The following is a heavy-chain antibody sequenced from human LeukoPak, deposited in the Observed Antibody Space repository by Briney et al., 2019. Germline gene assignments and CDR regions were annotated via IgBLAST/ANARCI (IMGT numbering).Heavy chain of an antibody. CDR2: LYYTGST. D-gene: IGHD3-3*01. CDR1: GGSITSNSYY. V-gene: IGHV4-39*01. CDR3: ARQSPIDDFWSGYSSGSDY. J-gene: IGHJ4*02. Sequence: SETLSLTCTVSGGSITSNSYYWGWIRQPPGKGLEWVGSLYYTGSTYYNPSLKSRVTISVDTSNNQFSLKLNFVTAADTAVYYCARQSPIDDFWSGYSSGSDYWGQGTLVTVSS.